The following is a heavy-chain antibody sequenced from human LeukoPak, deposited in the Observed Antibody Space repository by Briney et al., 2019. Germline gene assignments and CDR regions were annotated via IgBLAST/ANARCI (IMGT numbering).Heavy chain of an antibody. D-gene: IGHD2-8*01. J-gene: IGHJ6*02. V-gene: IGHV1-69*13. CDR1: GGTFSSYA. CDR3: ARDSPPRSLLVYAIGPSYYYYGMDV. Sequence: GASVKVSCKASGGTFSSYAISWVRQAPGQGLEWMGGIIPIFGTANYAQKFQGRVTITADESTSTAYMELSSLRSEDTAVYYCARDSPPRSLLVYAIGPSYYYYGMDVWGQGTTVTVSS. CDR2: IIPIFGTA.